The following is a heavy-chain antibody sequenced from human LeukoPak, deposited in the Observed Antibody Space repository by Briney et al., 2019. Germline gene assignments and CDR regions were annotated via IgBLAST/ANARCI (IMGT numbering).Heavy chain of an antibody. CDR2: IYYSGST. CDR3: ARARYVSAWYAFDI. Sequence: SETLSLTCTVSGGSISSGVYYWSWIRQHPGKGLEWIGYIYYSGSTYYNPSLKSRVTMSVDTSKNQFSLRLNSVTAADTAVYYCARARYVSAWYAFDIWGQGTMVTVSS. V-gene: IGHV4-31*03. J-gene: IGHJ3*02. CDR1: GGSISSGVYY. D-gene: IGHD6-19*01.